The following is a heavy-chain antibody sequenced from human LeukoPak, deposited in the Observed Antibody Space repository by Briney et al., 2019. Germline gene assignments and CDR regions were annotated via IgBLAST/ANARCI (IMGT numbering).Heavy chain of an antibody. CDR1: GFTFSDYY. V-gene: IGHV3-11*01. J-gene: IGHJ4*02. D-gene: IGHD6-19*01. Sequence: GGSLRLSCAASGFTFSDYYMSWIRQAPGKGLEWVSYISSSGSTIYYADSVKGRFTISRDNAKNSLYLQMNSLRAGDTAVYYCARGRIAVATYYFDYWGQGTLVTVSS. CDR2: ISSSGSTI. CDR3: ARGRIAVATYYFDY.